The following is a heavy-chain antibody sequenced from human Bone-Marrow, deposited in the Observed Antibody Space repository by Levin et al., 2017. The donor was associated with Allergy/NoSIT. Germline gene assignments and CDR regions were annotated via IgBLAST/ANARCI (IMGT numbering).Heavy chain of an antibody. CDR1: GFTFSGSA. CDR3: TRLRGD. CDR2: IRSKAHNYAT. J-gene: IGHJ4*02. D-gene: IGHD5-12*01. Sequence: KVSCAASGFTFSGSALHWVRQASGKGLEWVGHIRSKAHNYATVYAASVKGRFTISRDDSKNTTYLQMARLKTEDTAVYFCTRLRGDWGQGTLVTVSS. V-gene: IGHV3-73*01.